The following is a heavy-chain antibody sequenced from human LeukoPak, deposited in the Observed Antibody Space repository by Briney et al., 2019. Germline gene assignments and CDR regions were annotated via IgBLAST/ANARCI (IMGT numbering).Heavy chain of an antibody. CDR3: ASPGDSSGYYSYDAFHI. J-gene: IGHJ3*02. Sequence: GGSLRLSCAASGFTVSSNYMSWVRQAPGKGLVWVSRMNTDGSNTSYADSVKGRFTISRDNAKNTLYLQMNSLRAEDTAVYYCASPGDSSGYYSYDAFHIWGQGTMVTVSS. CDR2: MNTDGSNT. CDR1: GFTVSSNY. V-gene: IGHV3-74*01. D-gene: IGHD3-22*01.